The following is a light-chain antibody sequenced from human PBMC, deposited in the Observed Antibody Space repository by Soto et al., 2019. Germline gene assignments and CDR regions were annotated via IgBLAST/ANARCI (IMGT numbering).Light chain of an antibody. CDR1: SSDVGSYNL. V-gene: IGLV2-23*01. J-gene: IGLJ1*01. CDR3: CSYAGSSTPYV. CDR2: EGS. Sequence: QSALTQPASVSGSPGQSITISCTGTSSDVGSYNLVSWYQQHPGKAPKLMIYEGSKRPSGVSNRFSGSKSGNTASPTISGLQAEDEADYYCCSYAGSSTPYVFGTGTKVTVL.